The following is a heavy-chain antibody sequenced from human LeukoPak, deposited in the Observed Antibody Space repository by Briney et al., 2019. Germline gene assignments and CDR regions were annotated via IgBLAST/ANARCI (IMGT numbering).Heavy chain of an antibody. J-gene: IGHJ4*02. CDR2: INHSGYT. D-gene: IGHD6-19*01. Sequence: SETLSLTCAVSGVPFSNYYWSWVRQSTRQGLEWIGEINHSGYTNYNPSLKSRVTMSIDTSKNQFSLILTSVTAADAGVYYCTRAVAGHPDWGQGTLVTLSS. CDR1: GVPFSNYY. CDR3: TRAVAGHPD. V-gene: IGHV4-34*01.